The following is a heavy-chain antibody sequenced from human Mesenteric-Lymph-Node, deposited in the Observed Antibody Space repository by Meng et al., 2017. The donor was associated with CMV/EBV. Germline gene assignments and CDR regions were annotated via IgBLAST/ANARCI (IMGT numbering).Heavy chain of an antibody. CDR3: ANNSFYCTTDGYPDY. D-gene: IGHD2-8*01. CDR2: IYYSGST. J-gene: IGHJ4*02. Sequence: SETLSLTCTVSGGSISSSSYYWGWIRQPPGTGLEWIGSIYYSGSTYYDPSLKSRVTISVDTSKNHFSLKLSSVTAADTAVYYCANNSFYCTTDGYPDYWGQGILVTVSS. V-gene: IGHV4-39*02. CDR1: GGSISSSSYY.